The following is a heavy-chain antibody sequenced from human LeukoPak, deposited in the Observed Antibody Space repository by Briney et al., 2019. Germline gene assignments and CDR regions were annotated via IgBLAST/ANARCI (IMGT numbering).Heavy chain of an antibody. CDR3: ARGSRYYDSSGPGENGMDV. CDR1: GGSISSYY. V-gene: IGHV4-59*12. CDR2: IYYSGST. D-gene: IGHD3-22*01. J-gene: IGHJ6*02. Sequence: SETLSLTCTVSGGSISSYYWSWIRQPPGKGLEWIGYIYYSGSTNYNPSLKSRVTISVDTSKNQFSLKLSSVTAADTAVYYCARGSRYYDSSGPGENGMDVWGQGTTVTVSS.